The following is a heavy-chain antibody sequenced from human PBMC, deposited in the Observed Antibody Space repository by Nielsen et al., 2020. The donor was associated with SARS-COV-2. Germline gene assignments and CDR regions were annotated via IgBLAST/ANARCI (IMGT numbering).Heavy chain of an antibody. Sequence: SVNVSCKDSGYTYTKYHIHWVRQAPAESLEWMGWIHVGSGNTKYSPKFPGRVTFTTDTSAATAFMELTSLKSEDTAVYFCVIVTAALAFDPWGQGSLVTVSS. V-gene: IGHV1-3*01. CDR1: GYTYTKYH. D-gene: IGHD3-16*02. CDR2: IHVGSGNT. J-gene: IGHJ5*02. CDR3: VIVTAALAFDP.